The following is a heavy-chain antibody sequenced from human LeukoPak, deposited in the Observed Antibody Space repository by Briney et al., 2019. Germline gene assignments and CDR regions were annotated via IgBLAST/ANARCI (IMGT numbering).Heavy chain of an antibody. J-gene: IGHJ4*02. CDR1: GYTLTELS. CDR3: ATDPVGYCSANGCYSVDY. CDR2: FDPEDGEK. Sequence: GASVKVSCKVSGYTLTELSMHWVRQAPGKGLEWMGGFDPEDGEKVYAQKFQGRLTMTEDTSTDTAYMELSSLRSDDTAAYYCATDPVGYCSANGCYSVDYWGQGTLVTVSS. V-gene: IGHV1-24*01. D-gene: IGHD2-15*01.